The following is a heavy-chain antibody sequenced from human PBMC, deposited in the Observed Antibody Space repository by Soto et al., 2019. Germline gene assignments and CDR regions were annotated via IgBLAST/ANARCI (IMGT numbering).Heavy chain of an antibody. J-gene: IGHJ6*02. V-gene: IGHV1-18*04. CDR2: ISGYNGNT. CDR1: GYTFTNNG. CDR3: ARCSTHYGMDV. Sequence: QVQLVQSGAEVKKPGASVKVSCKTSGYTFTNNGINWLRQAPGQGLEWMGWISGYNGNTAYAQKLQGRVTMTTDTFTSTAYMELRSLRSDDTAVYYCARCSTHYGMDVWGQGTTVTVSS. D-gene: IGHD1-1*01.